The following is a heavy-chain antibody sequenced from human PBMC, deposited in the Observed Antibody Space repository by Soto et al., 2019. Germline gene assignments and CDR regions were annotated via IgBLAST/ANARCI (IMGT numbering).Heavy chain of an antibody. Sequence: QLQLVQSGVDVKKPGSSVKVACKASGGTFSSYAISWVRQATGQGLEWMGGILPICGTANYAQKFKGRVTITADKSNSTDYLEQSSLSSEDTAVYYSARSHAILNGYYHFAYWGQGTLVTVSA. CDR1: GGTFSSYA. CDR3: ARSHAILNGYYHFAY. J-gene: IGHJ4*02. V-gene: IGHV1-69*06. D-gene: IGHD3-9*01. CDR2: ILPICGTA.